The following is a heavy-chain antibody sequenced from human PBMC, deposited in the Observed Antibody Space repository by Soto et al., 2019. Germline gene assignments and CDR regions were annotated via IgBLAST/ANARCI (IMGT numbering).Heavy chain of an antibody. CDR2: IDPSDSST. Sequence: PGESLKISCKGSAYTFTDYWITWVRQKPGKGLEWLGRIDPSDSSTNYSPSFQGHVTISTDKSISTAYLQWSSLQASDTAMYYCARQGFGSGWSYSGNWGQGTLVTVSS. CDR3: ARQGFGSGWSYSGN. D-gene: IGHD6-19*01. V-gene: IGHV5-10-1*01. J-gene: IGHJ4*02. CDR1: AYTFTDYW.